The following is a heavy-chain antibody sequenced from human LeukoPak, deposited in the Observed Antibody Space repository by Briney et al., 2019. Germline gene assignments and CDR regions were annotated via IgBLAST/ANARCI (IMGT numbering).Heavy chain of an antibody. CDR1: GYTLTELS. V-gene: IGHV1-24*01. Sequence: ASVKVSCKVSGYTLTELSKHWVRQAPGKGLEWMGGFDPEDGETIYAQKFQGRVTMTEDTSTDTACMELSSLRSEDTVVYYCATASYCSSTSCSNGNAFDIWGQGTMVTVSS. CDR2: FDPEDGET. CDR3: ATASYCSSTSCSNGNAFDI. D-gene: IGHD2-2*01. J-gene: IGHJ3*02.